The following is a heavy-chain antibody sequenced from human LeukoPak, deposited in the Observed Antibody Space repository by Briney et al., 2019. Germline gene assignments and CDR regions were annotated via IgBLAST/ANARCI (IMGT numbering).Heavy chain of an antibody. V-gene: IGHV4-59*01. Sequence: SETLSLTCTVSGGSMSSFYWGWIRQPPGKGLEWIGYIYYRGSTDYNPSLKSRVTISLDTSKNQFSLRLSSVTAADTAVYYCARDVGGGPFFDYWGQGTLVTVSS. CDR2: IYYRGST. CDR3: ARDVGGGPFFDY. CDR1: GGSMSSFY. J-gene: IGHJ4*02. D-gene: IGHD2-15*01.